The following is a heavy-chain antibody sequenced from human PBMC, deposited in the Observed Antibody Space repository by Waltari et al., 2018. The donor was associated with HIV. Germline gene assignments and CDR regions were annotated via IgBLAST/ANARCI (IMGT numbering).Heavy chain of an antibody. CDR3: AKDDSTGSSGYYPFHY. D-gene: IGHD3-22*01. Sequence: EVQLVESGGGLVQPGGSLRLSCAASGFTFTNYAMNWVRQAPGKGVEWVSAISGSGGSTYYADSGKGRFTISSDNSKNTLYLQMNSLRAEDTAVYYCAKDDSTGSSGYYPFHYWGQGTLITVSS. CDR2: ISGSGGST. V-gene: IGHV3-23*04. J-gene: IGHJ4*02. CDR1: GFTFTNYA.